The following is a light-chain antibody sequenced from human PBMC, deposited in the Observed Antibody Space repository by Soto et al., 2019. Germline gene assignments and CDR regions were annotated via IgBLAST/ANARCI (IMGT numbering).Light chain of an antibody. Sequence: QSVLTQPPSVSGAPGQSVTISCTGTSSNIGAGYDIHWYQQPPGTAPKLVIYNNHNRPSGVPDRFSGSKSGTSGSLAITGLQAEDEADYYYCSYAGTYTWVFGGGTKVTVL. CDR1: SSNIGAGYD. J-gene: IGLJ3*02. CDR3: CSYAGTYTWV. V-gene: IGLV1-40*01. CDR2: NNH.